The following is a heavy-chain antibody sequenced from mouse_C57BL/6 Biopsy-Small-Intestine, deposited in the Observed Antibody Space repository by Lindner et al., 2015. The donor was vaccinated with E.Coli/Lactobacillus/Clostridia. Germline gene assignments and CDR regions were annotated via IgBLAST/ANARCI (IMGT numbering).Heavy chain of an antibody. CDR3: ARPYGTGLYYAMDY. V-gene: IGHV1-42*01. CDR1: GYSFTGYY. D-gene: IGHD1-1*01. J-gene: IGHJ4*01. CDR2: INPSTGGT. Sequence: VQLQESGPELVKPGASVKISCKASGYSFTGYYMNWVKQSPEKSLEWIGEINPSTGGTTLNQKFKAKATLTVDKSSSTAYMQLKSLTSEDSAVYYCARPYGTGLYYAMDYWGQGTSVTVSS.